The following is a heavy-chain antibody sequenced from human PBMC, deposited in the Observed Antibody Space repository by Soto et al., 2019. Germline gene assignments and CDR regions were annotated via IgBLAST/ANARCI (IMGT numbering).Heavy chain of an antibody. Sequence: GGSLRLSCAASGFTFSSYAMHWVRQAPGRGLEWVAVISYDGSNKYYADSVKGRFTISRDNSKNTLYLQMNSLRAEDTAVYYCARGPSSLTRFDYWGQGTLVTVSS. CDR1: GFTFSSYA. CDR2: ISYDGSNK. V-gene: IGHV3-30-3*01. D-gene: IGHD2-2*01. J-gene: IGHJ4*02. CDR3: ARGPSSLTRFDY.